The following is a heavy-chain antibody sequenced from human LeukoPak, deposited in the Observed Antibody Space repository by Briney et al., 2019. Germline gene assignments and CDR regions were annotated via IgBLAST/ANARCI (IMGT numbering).Heavy chain of an antibody. CDR1: GYSFTSYW. Sequence: GESLKISYKGSGYSFTSYWIGWLRQMPGKGLEWMGIIYPGDSDTRYSPSFQGQVTISADKSISTAYLQWSSLKASDTAMYYCARSSYYYGSGRSLPPPPYYMDVWGKGTTVTVSS. V-gene: IGHV5-51*01. D-gene: IGHD3-10*01. CDR3: ARSSYYYGSGRSLPPPPYYMDV. CDR2: IYPGDSDT. J-gene: IGHJ6*03.